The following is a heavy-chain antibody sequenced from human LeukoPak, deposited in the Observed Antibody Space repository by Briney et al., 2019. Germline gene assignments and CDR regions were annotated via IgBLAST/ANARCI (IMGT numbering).Heavy chain of an antibody. CDR2: ISGSGGST. Sequence: ETGGSLRLSCAASGFTFSSYAMSWVRQAPGKGLEWVSAISGSGGSTYYADSVRGRFTISRDNSKNTLFLQMNSLRAEDTAVYYCAKDLPFHTGERDYFDYWGQGTLVTVSS. D-gene: IGHD3-16*01. V-gene: IGHV3-23*01. J-gene: IGHJ4*02. CDR3: AKDLPFHTGERDYFDY. CDR1: GFTFSSYA.